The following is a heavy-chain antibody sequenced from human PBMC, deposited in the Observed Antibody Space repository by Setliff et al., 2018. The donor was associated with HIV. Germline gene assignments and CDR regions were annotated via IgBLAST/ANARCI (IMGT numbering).Heavy chain of an antibody. V-gene: IGHV4-4*07. CDR2: IYTSGST. D-gene: IGHD5-18*01. Sequence: SETLSLTCTVYGGSFSGYYWSWIRQPAGKGLEWIGHIYTSGSTNYNPSLKSRVTISVDTSKNQFSLRLTSVTAADTAVYYCARERSRGYTDPPRFDYWGQGTLVTVSS. J-gene: IGHJ4*02. CDR1: GGSFSGYY. CDR3: ARERSRGYTDPPRFDY.